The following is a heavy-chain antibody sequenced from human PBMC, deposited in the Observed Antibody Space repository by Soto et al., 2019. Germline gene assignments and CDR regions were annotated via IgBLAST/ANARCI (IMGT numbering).Heavy chain of an antibody. CDR1: GYTFTSYD. CDR3: TREKGGWFDP. V-gene: IGHV1-8*01. Sequence: QVHLVQSGAEVKKPGASVKVSCKASGYTFTSYDINWVRQATGQGLEWMGWMNPNSGNTVYAPKFQGRVALPRNTSNSPAHMELSRPRSQDMAVYYCTREKGGWFDPWGQGTLVTVSS. D-gene: IGHD3-16*01. J-gene: IGHJ5*02. CDR2: MNPNSGNT.